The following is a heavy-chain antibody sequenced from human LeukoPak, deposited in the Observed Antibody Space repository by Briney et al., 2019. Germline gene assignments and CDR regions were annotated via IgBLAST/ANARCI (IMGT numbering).Heavy chain of an antibody. V-gene: IGHV4-61*01. CDR1: GYSISSGYY. CDR2: IYYSGST. J-gene: IGHJ4*02. Sequence: PSETLSLTCAVSGYSISSGYYWAWIRQPPGKGLEWIGYIYYSGSTNYNPSLKSRVTISIDTSKNQFSLKLSSVTAADTAVYYCARIGYCSGGSCYGIDYWGQGTLVTVSS. CDR3: ARIGYCSGGSCYGIDY. D-gene: IGHD2-15*01.